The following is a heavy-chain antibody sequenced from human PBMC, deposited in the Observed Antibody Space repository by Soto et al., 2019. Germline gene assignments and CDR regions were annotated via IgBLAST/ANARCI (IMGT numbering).Heavy chain of an antibody. CDR1: GFTFSEYD. CDR2: ISYRGTKT. CDR3: ARTVACGTYFDF. Sequence: QVQLVESGGGVVQPGRSLSLSCADSGFTFSEYDMNWVRQAPGQGLEWVALISYRGTKTDYADSVKGRFTISRDNFKKTVSLQVESLRADDSSVYFCARTVACGTYFDFWGRGNLVNVSS. J-gene: IGHJ4*02. V-gene: IGHV3-33*08. D-gene: IGHD3-16*01.